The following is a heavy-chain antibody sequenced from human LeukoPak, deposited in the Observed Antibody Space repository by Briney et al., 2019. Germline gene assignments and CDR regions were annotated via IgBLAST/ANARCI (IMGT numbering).Heavy chain of an antibody. CDR1: GGSITSSPYH. V-gene: IGHV4-39*07. Sequence: ASETLSLTCTVSGGSITSSPYHWAWIRQPPGRGPEWIGTVSHTGATQYSPSLTSRVTISLDTSKNQFSLSLNSVTAADTAVFYCARSMVTTGRNFDHWGQGTLVTVSS. CDR2: VSHTGAT. D-gene: IGHD2-21*02. J-gene: IGHJ4*01. CDR3: ARSMVTTGRNFDH.